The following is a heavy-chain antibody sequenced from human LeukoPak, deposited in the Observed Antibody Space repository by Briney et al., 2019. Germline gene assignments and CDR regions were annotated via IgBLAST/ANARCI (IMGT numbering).Heavy chain of an antibody. J-gene: IGHJ6*03. CDR2: IYHSGTT. V-gene: IGHV4-39*01. CDR1: GGSITSRSHY. D-gene: IGHD1/OR15-1a*01. CDR3: ARPWNTGWYHMDV. Sequence: PSETLSLTCTVSGGSITSRSHYWGWIRQPPGKGLEWIASIYHSGTTYYNPSLRSRVTISLDTSKNQFSLMLSSVTAADTAVYYCARPWNTGWYHMDVWGKGTTVTVSS.